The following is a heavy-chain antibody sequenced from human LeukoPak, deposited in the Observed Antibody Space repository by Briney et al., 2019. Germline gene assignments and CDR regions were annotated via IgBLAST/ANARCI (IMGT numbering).Heavy chain of an antibody. CDR1: GFTFSSYA. J-gene: IGHJ6*04. Sequence: PGGSLRLSCAASGFTFSSYAMSWVRQAPGKGLEWVSAISGSGGSTYYADSVKGRFTIPRDNSKNTLYLQMNSLRAEDTAVYYCAKSWAGPHYGMDVWGKGTTVTVSS. CDR3: AKSWAGPHYGMDV. CDR2: ISGSGGST. D-gene: IGHD3-16*01. V-gene: IGHV3-23*01.